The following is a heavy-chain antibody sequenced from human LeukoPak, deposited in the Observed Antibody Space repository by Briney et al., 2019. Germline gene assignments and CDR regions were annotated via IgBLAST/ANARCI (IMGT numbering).Heavy chain of an antibody. CDR2: IYYSGST. D-gene: IGHD1-26*01. J-gene: IGHJ5*02. Sequence: SETLSLTCTVSGGSISSSSYYWGWIRQPPGKGLGWLGSIYYSGSTYYNPSLKSRVAISVDTSKNQFSLKLSSVTAADTAVYYCARHGLYSGSYWDWFDPWGQGTLVTVSS. CDR3: ARHGLYSGSYWDWFDP. CDR1: GGSISSSSYY. V-gene: IGHV4-39*01.